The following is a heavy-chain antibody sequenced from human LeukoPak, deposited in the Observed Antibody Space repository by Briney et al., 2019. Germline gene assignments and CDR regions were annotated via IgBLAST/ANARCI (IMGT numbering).Heavy chain of an antibody. J-gene: IGHJ4*02. V-gene: IGHV3-9*01. CDR3: AKENRLGNFYY. Sequence: GRSLRLSCAASGFTFDDYAMHWVRQAPGQGLEWVSGISWNSGSIGYADSVKGRFTISRDNAKNSLYLQMNSLRAEDTALYYCAKENRLGNFYYWGQGTLVTVSS. D-gene: IGHD7-27*01. CDR1: GFTFDDYA. CDR2: ISWNSGSI.